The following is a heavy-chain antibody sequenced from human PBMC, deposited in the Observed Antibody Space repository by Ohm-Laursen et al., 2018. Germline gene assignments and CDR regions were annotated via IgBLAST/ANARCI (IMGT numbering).Heavy chain of an antibody. CDR3: ARAFWNGYNDAFDV. D-gene: IGHD3-3*01. J-gene: IGHJ3*01. V-gene: IGHV4-39*01. Sequence: TLSLTCSVSGGSISSSSYCWGWIRQPPGKGLEWIGNIYCSGSTYYNPSLRSRVSISIHTSQNQFSLKLSSVTATDTAVYYCARAFWNGYNDAFDVWGQGTMVTVSS. CDR1: GGSISSSSYC. CDR2: IYCSGST.